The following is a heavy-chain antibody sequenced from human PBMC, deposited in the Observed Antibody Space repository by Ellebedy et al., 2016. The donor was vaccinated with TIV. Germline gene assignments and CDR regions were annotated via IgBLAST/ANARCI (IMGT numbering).Heavy chain of an antibody. CDR2: IVIASGDT. CDR3: AAARGSRELSTRHTLYHYYTMDA. CDR1: RFTFSTSA. V-gene: IGHV1-58*02. D-gene: IGHD1-26*01. J-gene: IGHJ6*02. Sequence: ASVKVSCKASRFTFSTSAIQWVRQIRGHRLEWMGWIVIASGDTDYGQKFQERVTLTRGMSTSTAYMEVTSLRPGDTAVYYCAAARGSRELSTRHTLYHYYTMDAWGQGTPVTVSS.